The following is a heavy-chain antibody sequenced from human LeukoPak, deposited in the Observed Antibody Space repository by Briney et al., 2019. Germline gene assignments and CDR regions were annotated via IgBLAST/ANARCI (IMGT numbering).Heavy chain of an antibody. V-gene: IGHV4-34*01. Sequence: SETLSLTCAVYGGSLSVYYWSWIRQPPGKGLEWIGEINHSGSTNYNPSLKSRVTISVDTSKNQFSLKLSSVTAADTAVYYCARGRRSSSRIQGGWFDPWGQGTLVTVSS. D-gene: IGHD6-13*01. CDR2: INHSGST. J-gene: IGHJ5*02. CDR3: ARGRRSSSRIQGGWFDP. CDR1: GGSLSVYY.